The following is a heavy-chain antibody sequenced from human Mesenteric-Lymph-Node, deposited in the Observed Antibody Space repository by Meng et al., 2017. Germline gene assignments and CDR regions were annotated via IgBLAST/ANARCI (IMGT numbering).Heavy chain of an antibody. CDR3: ARASDYDTSRHFDY. CDR1: GGSTSNNNYY. V-gene: IGHV4-61*02. Sequence: SETLSLTCTVSGGSTSNNNYYWSWIRQPAGKGLEWIGRVYPSGTTQYNPSLQSRVTISLDTSKNQFSLKVYSVTAADTAVYYCARASDYDTSRHFDYWGQGTLVTV. J-gene: IGHJ4*02. CDR2: VYPSGTT. D-gene: IGHD3-22*01.